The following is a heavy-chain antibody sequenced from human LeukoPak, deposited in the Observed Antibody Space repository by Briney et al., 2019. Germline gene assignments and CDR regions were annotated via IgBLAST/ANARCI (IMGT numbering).Heavy chain of an antibody. CDR2: FFSGGAT. V-gene: IGHV3-53*01. Sequence: PGGSLRLSCVASGFTVSSTYMSWVRQAPGKGLEWVSVFFSGGATSYADSVKGRFTISRDNSKNTLYLQMNSLRAEDTAVYYCAKDLVPHYMDVWGKGTTVTISS. CDR1: GFTVSSTY. CDR3: AKDLVPHYMDV. J-gene: IGHJ6*03.